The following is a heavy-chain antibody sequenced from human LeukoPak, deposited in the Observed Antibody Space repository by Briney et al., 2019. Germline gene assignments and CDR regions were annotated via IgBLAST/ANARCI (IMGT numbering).Heavy chain of an antibody. CDR3: AGDYYYDSSGYRH. V-gene: IGHV3-66*01. CDR1: GFTFSNYW. D-gene: IGHD3-22*01. Sequence: GRSLRLSCAASGFTFSNYWMHWVPQAPGKGLVWVSVIYSGGSTYYADSVKGRFTISRDNSKNTLYLQMNSLRAEDTAVYYCAGDYYYDSSGYRHWGQGTLVTVSS. J-gene: IGHJ4*02. CDR2: IYSGGST.